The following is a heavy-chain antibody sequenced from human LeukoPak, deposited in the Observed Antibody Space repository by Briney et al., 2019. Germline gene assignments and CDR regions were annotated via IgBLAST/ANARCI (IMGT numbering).Heavy chain of an antibody. V-gene: IGHV1-2*02. CDR2: IHPDSGGT. CDR1: GFTFTGYY. D-gene: IGHD1-26*01. J-gene: IGHJ4*02. CDR3: ARAPVGSLYYFDY. Sequence: GASVKVSFKASGFTFTGYYIHWVRQAPGQGLEWMGWIHPDSGGTNYAQKFQGRVTLTSDSSTSTAYMELSSLHSDDTAVYSCARAPVGSLYYFDYWGQGALVTVSS.